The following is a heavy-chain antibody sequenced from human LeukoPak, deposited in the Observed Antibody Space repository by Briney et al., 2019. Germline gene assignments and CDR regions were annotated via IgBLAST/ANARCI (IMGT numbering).Heavy chain of an antibody. CDR2: ISASGSST. J-gene: IGHJ4*02. D-gene: IGHD4-17*01. CDR3: AKAGTVTTGVL. CDR1: GFTFSNYN. Sequence: GGSLRLSCAASGFTFSNYNMNWVRQAPGLGLEWVSAISASGSSTYYADSVKGRFTISRDNSKNTVYLQMSSLRAEDTAVYYCAKAGTVTTGVLWGQGTLVTVSS. V-gene: IGHV3-23*01.